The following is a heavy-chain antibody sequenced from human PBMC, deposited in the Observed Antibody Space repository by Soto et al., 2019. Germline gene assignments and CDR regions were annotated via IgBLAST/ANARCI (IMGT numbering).Heavy chain of an antibody. CDR1: GFTFSSYA. V-gene: IGHV3-23*01. J-gene: IGHJ4*02. CDR3: AKPQKYSHIYSELYY. CDR2: ISGSGGST. Sequence: EVQLLESGGGLVQPGGSLRLSCAASGFTFSSYAMSWVRQAPGKGLEWVSAISGSGGSTYYAGSVKGRFTISRDNSKNNLYLQINSPRPENTAVYYCAKPQKYSHIYSELYYWGQGTPVTVSS. D-gene: IGHD2-15*01.